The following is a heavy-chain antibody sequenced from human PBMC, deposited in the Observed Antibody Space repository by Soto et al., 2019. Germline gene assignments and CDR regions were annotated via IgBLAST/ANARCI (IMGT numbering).Heavy chain of an antibody. CDR2: MGYNGFT. CDR3: ARQGFGELHGLVDV. D-gene: IGHD3-10*01. CDR1: GGPMNNYY. J-gene: IGHJ6*02. Sequence: QVQLQESGPGLVKPSETLSLTCTISGGPMNNYYCSWFRQPRGQGLEWIGYMGYNGFTRYNPSLRSRVAISLDTAKNHFSLHLSSVTAADTALYYCARQGFGELHGLVDVWGQGITVTVSS. V-gene: IGHV4-59*08.